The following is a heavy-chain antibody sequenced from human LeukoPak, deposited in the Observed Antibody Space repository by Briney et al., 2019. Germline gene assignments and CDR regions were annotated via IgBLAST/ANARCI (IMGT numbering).Heavy chain of an antibody. V-gene: IGHV3-21*01. CDR3: ARDSLEYSSSSGFDY. CDR1: GFTFGDYN. Sequence: PGRSLRLSCTASGFTFGDYNMNWVRQAPGKRQEWVSAISSGSSYKYFTDSVKGRFSISRDNAKDSLYLQMNSLRAEDTAVYYCARDSLEYSSSSGFDYWGQGTLVTVSS. D-gene: IGHD6-6*01. J-gene: IGHJ4*02. CDR2: ISSGSSYK.